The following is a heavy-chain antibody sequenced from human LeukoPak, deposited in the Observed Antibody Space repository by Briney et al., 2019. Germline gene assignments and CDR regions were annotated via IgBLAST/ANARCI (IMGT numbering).Heavy chain of an antibody. CDR1: GGSISSYY. Sequence: SETLSLTCSVSGGSISSYYWSWIRQPPGKGLEWIGYIYYSGSTNYNPSLKSRVTISVETSKNEFSLKLRSVTAADTAVYYCARVTGYRIEDYFDYWGQGTLVTVSS. CDR3: ARVTGYRIEDYFDY. D-gene: IGHD6-13*01. CDR2: IYYSGST. J-gene: IGHJ4*02. V-gene: IGHV4-59*01.